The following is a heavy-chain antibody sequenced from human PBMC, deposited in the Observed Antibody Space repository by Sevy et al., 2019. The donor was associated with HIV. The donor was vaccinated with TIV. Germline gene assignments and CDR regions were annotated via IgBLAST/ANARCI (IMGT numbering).Heavy chain of an antibody. CDR1: GGSISSYY. J-gene: IGHJ4*02. D-gene: IGHD6-6*01. CDR3: ARHQKSSIAARGFDY. V-gene: IGHV4-59*08. Sequence: SETLSLTCTVSGGSISSYYWSWIRQPPGKGLEWIGYIYYSGSTNYNPSLKSRVTISVDTSKNQFSLKLSSVTAADTAVYYCARHQKSSIAARGFDYWGQGTLVTVSS. CDR2: IYYSGST.